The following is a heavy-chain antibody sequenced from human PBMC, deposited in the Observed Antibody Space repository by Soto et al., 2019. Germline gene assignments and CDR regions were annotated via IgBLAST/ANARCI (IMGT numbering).Heavy chain of an antibody. CDR2: IYYSGST. D-gene: IGHD1-26*01. Sequence: PSETLSLTCAVSGYSISSSNWWGWIRQPPGKGLEWIGYIYYSGSTYYNPSLKSRVTMSVDTSKNQLSLKLSSVTAVDAAVYYCARKVVVGATHWFDPWGQGTLVTVSS. CDR3: ARKVVVGATHWFDP. J-gene: IGHJ5*02. V-gene: IGHV4-28*01. CDR1: GYSISSSNW.